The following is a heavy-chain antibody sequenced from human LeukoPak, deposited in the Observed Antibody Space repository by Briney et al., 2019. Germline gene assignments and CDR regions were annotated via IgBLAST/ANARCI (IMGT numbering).Heavy chain of an antibody. CDR1: VGSISRYY. CDR3: ARGNKSGSYPS. D-gene: IGHD1-26*01. Sequence: PSETLALICTVSVGSISRYYWSWIRQPPGKGLEWIGYIYYSGSTNYNPSLKSRVTISVDTSKNQFSLKLSSVTAADTAVYYCARGNKSGSYPSWGQGTLVTVSS. J-gene: IGHJ4*02. V-gene: IGHV4-59*01. CDR2: IYYSGST.